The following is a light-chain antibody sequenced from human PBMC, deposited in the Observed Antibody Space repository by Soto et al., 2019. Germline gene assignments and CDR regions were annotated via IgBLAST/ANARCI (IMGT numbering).Light chain of an antibody. V-gene: IGKV1-39*01. Sequence: DIQMTQSPSSLSASVGDRVTITCRASQTISRYLNWYQQKAGKAPKLLIYAASSLKSGVPSRFSGSGSGTDFTLTINSLQREDFAIYYCQQSNSNPTFGGGTKVEIK. J-gene: IGKJ4*01. CDR2: AAS. CDR1: QTISRY. CDR3: QQSNSNPT.